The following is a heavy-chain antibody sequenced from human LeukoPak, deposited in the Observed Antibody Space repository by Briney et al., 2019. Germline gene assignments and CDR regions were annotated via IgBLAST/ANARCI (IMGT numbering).Heavy chain of an antibody. CDR2: ISYDGSNK. D-gene: IGHD2-21*02. CDR1: GFTFSSYA. Sequence: GRSLRLSCAASGFTFSSYAMHWVRQAPGKGLEWVAVISYDGSNKYYADSVKGRFTISRDNSKNTLYLQMNSLRAEDTAVYYCARSIVVVTGHFDYWGQGTLVTVSS. V-gene: IGHV3-30-3*01. J-gene: IGHJ4*02. CDR3: ARSIVVVTGHFDY.